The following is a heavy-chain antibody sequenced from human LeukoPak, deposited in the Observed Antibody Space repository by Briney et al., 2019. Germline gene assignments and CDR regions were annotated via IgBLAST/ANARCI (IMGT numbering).Heavy chain of an antibody. Sequence: SETLSLTCTVSGGSISSYYWSWIRQPAGKGLEWIGRIYTSGSTNYNPSLKSRVTISVDTSKNQFSLKLSSVTAADTAVYYCARDAPSSGWYVPGFDPWGQGTLVTVSS. CDR3: ARDAPSSGWYVPGFDP. CDR2: IYTSGST. D-gene: IGHD6-19*01. V-gene: IGHV4-4*07. J-gene: IGHJ5*02. CDR1: GGSISSYY.